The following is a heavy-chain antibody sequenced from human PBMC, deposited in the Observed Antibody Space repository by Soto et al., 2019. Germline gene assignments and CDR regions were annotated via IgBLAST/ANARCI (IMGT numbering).Heavy chain of an antibody. CDR2: IDPSDSYT. D-gene: IGHD3-22*01. J-gene: IGHJ3*02. CDR3: ARSSSGYSAQDAFDI. CDR1: GYSFTSYW. Sequence: GESLKISCKGSGYSFTSYWISWVRQMPGKGLEWMGRIDPSDSYTNYSPSFQGHVTISADKSISTAYLQWSSLKASDTAMYYCARSSSGYSAQDAFDIWGQGTMVTVSS. V-gene: IGHV5-10-1*01.